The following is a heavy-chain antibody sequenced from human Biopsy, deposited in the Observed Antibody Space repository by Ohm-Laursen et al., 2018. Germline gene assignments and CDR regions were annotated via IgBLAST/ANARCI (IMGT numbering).Heavy chain of an antibody. Sequence: SLRLSCSASGFSFSDYHMRWIRQAPGRGLEWVSYISGGGTIYYGDSMKGRVTISRDNAKNSLYLQMHSLRAEDTAVYYCARDTRWSPYSMDVWGQWTTVTVSS. CDR2: ISGGGTI. CDR3: ARDTRWSPYSMDV. V-gene: IGHV3-11*01. J-gene: IGHJ6*02. CDR1: GFSFSDYH. D-gene: IGHD4-23*01.